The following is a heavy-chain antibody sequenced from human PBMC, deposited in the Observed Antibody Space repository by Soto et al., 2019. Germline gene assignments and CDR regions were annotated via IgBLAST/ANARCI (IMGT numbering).Heavy chain of an antibody. V-gene: IGHV4-31*03. J-gene: IGHJ4*02. Sequence: KPSETLSLTCSVSGGSISGANNYWNWIRQHPGKGLEWIGYIFYTGTTYYNPSLKSRVTMSVDTSENKFSLKLTSVTAADTAVYYCARTAYSIFYYLDKWGQGTLVTVS. CDR1: GGSISGANNY. CDR2: IFYTGTT. CDR3: ARTAYSIFYYLDK. D-gene: IGHD4-4*01.